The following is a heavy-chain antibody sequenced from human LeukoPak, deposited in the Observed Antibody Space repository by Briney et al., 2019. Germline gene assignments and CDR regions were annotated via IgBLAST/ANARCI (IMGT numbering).Heavy chain of an antibody. Sequence: TGGSLTLSCAASGLLLQHYYVSWIRQPPGKGLEWVSYISGSSGYTNYAASVKGRFTISRDNAKNSLSLQMNSLSADDPTMYYYARALGEAAGNFSDPCGEGTLVTVYS. V-gene: IGHV3-11*05. CDR2: ISGSSGYT. CDR1: GLLLQHYY. CDR3: ARALGEAAGNFSDP. D-gene: IGHD6-13*01. J-gene: IGHJ5*02.